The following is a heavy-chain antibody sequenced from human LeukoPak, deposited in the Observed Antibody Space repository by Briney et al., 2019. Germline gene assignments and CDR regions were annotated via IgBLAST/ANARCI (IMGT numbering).Heavy chain of an antibody. Sequence: PSETLSLTCAVYGGSFSGYYWNWIRRPPGKGLEWIGEINHSGSTNYNPSLKSRVTISVDTSKNQFSLKLSSVTAADTAVFYCARALGTSFDYWGQGTLVTVSS. CDR1: GGSFSGYY. D-gene: IGHD3-16*01. J-gene: IGHJ4*02. V-gene: IGHV4-34*01. CDR2: INHSGST. CDR3: ARALGTSFDY.